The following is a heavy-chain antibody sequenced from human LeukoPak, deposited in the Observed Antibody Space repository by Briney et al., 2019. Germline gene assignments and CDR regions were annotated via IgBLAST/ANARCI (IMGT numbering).Heavy chain of an antibody. V-gene: IGHV4-34*01. CDR1: GGSFRGYY. CDR3: ARAFASGYSSGSALGY. Sequence: PSETLSLTCAVYGGSFRGYYWSWIRQPPGKGLEWIGEINHSGSTNCNPSLKSRVSISADTSKNQFSLKLSSVTAADTAVYYCARAFASGYSSGSALGYWGQGTLVTVSS. D-gene: IGHD6-19*01. J-gene: IGHJ4*02. CDR2: INHSGST.